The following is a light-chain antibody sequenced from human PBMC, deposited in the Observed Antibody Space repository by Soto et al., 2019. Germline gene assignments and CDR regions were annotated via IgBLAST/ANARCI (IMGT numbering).Light chain of an antibody. J-gene: IGKJ1*01. CDR3: QQYGSSPPWT. CDR2: GAS. CDR1: QSITNNY. V-gene: IGKV3-20*01. Sequence: EIVLTQSPGTLSLSPGERATLSCRSSQSITNNYLAWYQQKPGRAHRLLIYGASSRATGIPDRFSGSGSGTDFTLTISRLEPEDFAVYYCQQYGSSPPWTFGQGTKVDIK.